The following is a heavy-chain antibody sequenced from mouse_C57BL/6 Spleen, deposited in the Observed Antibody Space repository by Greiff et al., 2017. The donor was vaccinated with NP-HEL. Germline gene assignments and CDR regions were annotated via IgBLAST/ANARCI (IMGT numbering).Heavy chain of an antibody. Sequence: VQLQQSGAELVRPGASVKLSCTASGFNIKDYYMHWVKQRPEQGLEWIGRIDPEDGDTEYAPKFQGKATMTADTSSNTAYLQLSSLTSEDTAVYYCTTSLTTVVAMDYWGQGTSVTVSS. CDR1: GFNIKDYY. CDR2: IDPEDGDT. D-gene: IGHD1-1*01. V-gene: IGHV14-1*01. CDR3: TTSLTTVVAMDY. J-gene: IGHJ4*01.